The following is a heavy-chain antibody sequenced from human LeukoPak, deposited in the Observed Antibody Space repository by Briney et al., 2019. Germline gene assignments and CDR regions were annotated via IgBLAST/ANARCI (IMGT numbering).Heavy chain of an antibody. V-gene: IGHV4-61*02. J-gene: IGHJ5*02. CDR1: GGSISSGSYY. Sequence: PSETLSLICTVSGGSISSGSYYWSWIRQPAGKGLEWIGRIYTSGSTNYNPSLKSRVTISVGKSKNQFSLKLSSVTAADTAVYYCARGYYGSRAVDWFDPWGRGTLVTVSS. CDR2: IYTSGST. CDR3: ARGYYGSRAVDWFDP. D-gene: IGHD3-10*01.